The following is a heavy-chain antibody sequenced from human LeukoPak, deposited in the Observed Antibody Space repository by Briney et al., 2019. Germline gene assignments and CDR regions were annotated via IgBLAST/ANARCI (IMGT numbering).Heavy chain of an antibody. D-gene: IGHD6-13*01. J-gene: IGHJ3*02. V-gene: IGHV7-4-1*02. CDR3: ARDWAIAAAGQSAFDI. Sequence: GASVKVSCKASGYTFTSYTMNWVRQAPGQGLEWMGWINTNTGNPTYAQGFTGRFVFSLDTSVSTAYLQISSLKAEDTAVYYCARDWAIAAAGQSAFDIWGQGTMVTASS. CDR2: INTNTGNP. CDR1: GYTFTSYT.